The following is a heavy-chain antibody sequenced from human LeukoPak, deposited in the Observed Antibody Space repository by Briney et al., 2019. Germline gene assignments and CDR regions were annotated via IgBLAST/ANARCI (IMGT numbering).Heavy chain of an antibody. Sequence: PSGTLSLTCAVYGGSFSGYYWSWIRQPPGKGLEWIGEINHSGSTNYNPSLKSRVTISVDTSKNQFSLKLTSVTAADTAVYYCARLTYYRESNGYWEGGRRAYPYSSYMDVWGKGTTVIISS. J-gene: IGHJ6*03. CDR3: ARLTYYRESNGYWEGGRRAYPYSSYMDV. V-gene: IGHV4-34*01. CDR1: GGSFSGYY. CDR2: INHSGST. D-gene: IGHD3-22*01.